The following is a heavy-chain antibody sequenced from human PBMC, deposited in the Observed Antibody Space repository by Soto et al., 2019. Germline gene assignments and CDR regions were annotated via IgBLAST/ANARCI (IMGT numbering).Heavy chain of an antibody. J-gene: IGHJ4*02. D-gene: IGHD6-19*01. Sequence: GESLKISCKGSGYSFTSYWIGWVRQMPGKGLERMGIIYPGDSDTRYSPSFQGQVTISADRSITTTYLQWSSLKASDTAIYYCARLFDTSGWYDYWGQGTLVTVSS. CDR2: IYPGDSDT. CDR3: ARLFDTSGWYDY. CDR1: GYSFTSYW. V-gene: IGHV5-51*01.